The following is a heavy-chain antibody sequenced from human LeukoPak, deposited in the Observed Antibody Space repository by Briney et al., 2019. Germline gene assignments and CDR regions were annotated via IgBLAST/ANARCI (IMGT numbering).Heavy chain of an antibody. CDR2: IYYSGST. D-gene: IGHD3-3*01. CDR1: GGSISTYY. V-gene: IGHV4-59*01. CDR3: ARDLGDFWSGYSRPIYYYMDV. Sequence: SETLSLTCTVSGGSISTYYWSWIRQPPGKGLEWIGYIYYSGSTNYTPSLKSRVTISVDTSKNQFSLKLSSVTAADTAVYYCARDLGDFWSGYSRPIYYYMDVWGKGTTVTVSS. J-gene: IGHJ6*03.